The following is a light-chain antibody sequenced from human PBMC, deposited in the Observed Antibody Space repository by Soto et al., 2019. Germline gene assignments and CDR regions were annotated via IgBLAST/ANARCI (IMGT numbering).Light chain of an antibody. J-gene: IGKJ2*01. V-gene: IGKV1-39*01. CDR2: AAT. Sequence: DIPMTQSPSSLSASVGDRVTITCRSTQSINNYLNWYQQKPGKAPKLLIYAATDLQSGVPSRFSGSGFGTDFTLTINSLHPEDFATFYCQQSYVAPYTFGQGTKLEIK. CDR3: QQSYVAPYT. CDR1: QSINNY.